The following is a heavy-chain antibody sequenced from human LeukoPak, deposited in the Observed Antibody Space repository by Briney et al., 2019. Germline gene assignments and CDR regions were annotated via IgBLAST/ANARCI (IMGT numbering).Heavy chain of an antibody. J-gene: IGHJ3*02. CDR2: KYYSGGA. CDR1: GVSVSDGRYY. D-gene: IGHD2-2*01. Sequence: ASQTLSLTCNVSGVSVSDGRYYWTWIRQHPGKGLEWIGYKYYSGGAKYNPSLKSRLAISIDTAKNQFSLQLSSVTAADTATYYCATPYCSSLSCLDVFNMWGQGTRVTVSS. V-gene: IGHV4-31*03. CDR3: ATPYCSSLSCLDVFNM.